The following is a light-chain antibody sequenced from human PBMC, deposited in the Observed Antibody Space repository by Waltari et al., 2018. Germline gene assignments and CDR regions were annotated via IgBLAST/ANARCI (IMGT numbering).Light chain of an antibody. CDR2: AES. V-gene: IGKV1-39*01. CDR3: QQSYSNPWT. J-gene: IGKJ1*01. Sequence: DIQMAQSPSSLSASVGDTVTITCRASQTIFIYLNWYQQKPGKAPNLLIYAESSLQSGVPSRFSGSGSGTNFTLTISGLHPEDFATYYCQQSYSNPWTFGQGTKVEIK. CDR1: QTIFIY.